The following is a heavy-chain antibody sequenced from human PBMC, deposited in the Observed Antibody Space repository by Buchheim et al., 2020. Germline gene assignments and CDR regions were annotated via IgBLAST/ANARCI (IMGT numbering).Heavy chain of an antibody. CDR1: GFTFSSYD. CDR2: IGTAGDT. Sequence: EVQLVESGGGLVQPGGSLRLSCAASGFTFSSYDMRWVRQATGKGLEWVSAIGTAGDTYYPGSVKGRFTISRENAKNSLYLQMNSLRAGDTAVYYCARATRNFVAAAGHNWFDPWGQGTL. J-gene: IGHJ5*02. V-gene: IGHV3-13*01. D-gene: IGHD6-13*01. CDR3: ARATRNFVAAAGHNWFDP.